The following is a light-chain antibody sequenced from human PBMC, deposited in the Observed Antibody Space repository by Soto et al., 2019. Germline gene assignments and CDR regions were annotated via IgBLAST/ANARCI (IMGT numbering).Light chain of an antibody. CDR1: QSIVTY. CDR3: QQRSNWPPLT. J-gene: IGKJ4*01. V-gene: IGKV1-39*01. CDR2: AAS. Sequence: IQLTQSPSSLSASVGDRVTLTCRASQSIVTYLNWYLQKPVKAPKLLIYAASNLQSGVPSRFSGSGSGTDFTLTISSLESEDFAVYYCQQRSNWPPLTFGGGTKVDIK.